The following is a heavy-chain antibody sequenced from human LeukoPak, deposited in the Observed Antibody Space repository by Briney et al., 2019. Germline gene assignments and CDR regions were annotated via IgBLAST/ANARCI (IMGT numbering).Heavy chain of an antibody. Sequence: GASVKVSCKVSGYTLTELSMHWVRQAPGQGLEWMGWINPNSGGTNYAQKFQGRVTMTRDTSISTAYMELSRLRSDDTAVYYCARVAVKGSGWYHYYYYMDVWGKGTTVTVSS. CDR1: GYTLTELS. J-gene: IGHJ6*03. CDR3: ARVAVKGSGWYHYYYYMDV. CDR2: INPNSGGT. V-gene: IGHV1-2*02. D-gene: IGHD6-19*01.